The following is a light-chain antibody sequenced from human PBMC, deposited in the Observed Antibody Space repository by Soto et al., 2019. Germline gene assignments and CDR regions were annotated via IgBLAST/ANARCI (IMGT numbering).Light chain of an antibody. Sequence: EIVLTQSPGTLSLSPGERATLSCRASQSVSSRYLAWYQQKPGQAPRLLVYGASNRATGIPDRFSGSGSGTDFTLTISRLEPEDFAVYFCQQYGSSPPFTFGQGTKVEIK. CDR1: QSVSSRY. J-gene: IGKJ2*01. V-gene: IGKV3-20*01. CDR3: QQYGSSPPFT. CDR2: GAS.